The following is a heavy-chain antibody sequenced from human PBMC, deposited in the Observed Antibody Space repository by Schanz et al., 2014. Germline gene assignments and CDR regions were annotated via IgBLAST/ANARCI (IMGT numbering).Heavy chain of an antibody. CDR2: MSYDGSIK. CDR1: GFTFSSYG. CDR3: AIIGVMVAVAGTRADY. J-gene: IGHJ4*02. V-gene: IGHV3-30*03. D-gene: IGHD6-19*01. Sequence: GQLAESGGGVVQPGRSLRLSCAASGFTFSSYGMHWVRQAPGKGLEWVAAMSYDGSIKYYGDSVKGRFTISRDNSKNTLYLHMNTLRSEDTAVYYCAIIGVMVAVAGTRADYWGQGTLVTVSS.